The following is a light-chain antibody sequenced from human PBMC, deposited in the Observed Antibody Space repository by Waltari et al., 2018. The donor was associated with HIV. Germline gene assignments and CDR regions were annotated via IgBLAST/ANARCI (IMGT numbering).Light chain of an antibody. Sequence: QSVLTQPPSASGAPGQTVTIACSGRTPNIGSSNVNWYQQFSRAAPKLLIYADAQRPSGVPDRFSGSKSGTSASLVISGLQSEDEADYYCSTWDERLNGVVFGGGTRLTVV. CDR2: ADA. J-gene: IGLJ2*01. V-gene: IGLV1-44*01. CDR1: TPNIGSSN. CDR3: STWDERLNGVV.